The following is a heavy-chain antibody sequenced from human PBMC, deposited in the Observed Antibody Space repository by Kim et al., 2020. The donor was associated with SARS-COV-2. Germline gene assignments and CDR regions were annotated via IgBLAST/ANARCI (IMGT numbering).Heavy chain of an antibody. V-gene: IGHV3-74*01. Sequence: GGSLRLSCAASGFTFRRYWMHWVRQAPGKGLVWVSRIGPDGTWTDYADSVKGRFTISRDNAKNTLYLQLNSLSTEDTAVYYCASRDGAKSPYYYMDVWGKGTTVTVSS. CDR2: IGPDGTWT. CDR1: GFTFRRYW. CDR3: ASRDGAKSPYYYMDV. D-gene: IGHD1-26*01. J-gene: IGHJ6*03.